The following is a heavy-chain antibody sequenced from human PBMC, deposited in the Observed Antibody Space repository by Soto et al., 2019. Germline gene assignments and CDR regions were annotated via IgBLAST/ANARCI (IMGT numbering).Heavy chain of an antibody. CDR1: GYTFTSYD. D-gene: IGHD2-15*01. V-gene: IGHV1-8*01. CDR2: MNPNSGNT. J-gene: IGHJ5*02. CDR3: ARGGTTPKDWFDP. Sequence: QVQLVQSGAEVKKPGASVKVSCKSSGYTFTSYDINWVRQATGQGLEWMGWMNPNSGNTGYAQKFQGRVTMTRNTSISTAYMELRSLRSEDKAMYYCARGGTTPKDWFDPWGQGTLVTVSS.